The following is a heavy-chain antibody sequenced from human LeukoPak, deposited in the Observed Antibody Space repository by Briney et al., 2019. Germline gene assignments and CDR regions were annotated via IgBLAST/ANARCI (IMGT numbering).Heavy chain of an antibody. V-gene: IGHV3-48*03. CDR3: ARVHSGYDFFDY. Sequence: GGSVRLSCAASGFTFSSYEMNWVRQAPGKGLEWVSYISSSGSTIYNADSVKGRFTISRDNAKNSLYLQMNSLRAEDTAVYYCARVHSGYDFFDYWGNGTMVPVSS. CDR2: ISSSGSTI. CDR1: GFTFSSYE. D-gene: IGHD5-12*01. J-gene: IGHJ4*03.